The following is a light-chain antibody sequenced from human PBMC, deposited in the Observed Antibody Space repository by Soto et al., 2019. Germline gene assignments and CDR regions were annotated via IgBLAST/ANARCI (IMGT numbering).Light chain of an antibody. CDR1: QDISNH. V-gene: IGKV1-16*02. Sequence: DMQMTQSPSSLSASVGDRVTITCRASQDISNHLAWFQQKPGKAPKSLIYDASSLQSGVPSNFSGSASGTHFTLIISSLQPEDCATYYCQQYHNYPVTFGGGTKVEI. J-gene: IGKJ4*01. CDR3: QQYHNYPVT. CDR2: DAS.